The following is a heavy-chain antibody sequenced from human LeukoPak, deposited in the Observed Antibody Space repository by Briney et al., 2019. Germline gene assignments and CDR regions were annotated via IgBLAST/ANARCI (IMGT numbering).Heavy chain of an antibody. Sequence: ASVKVSCKASGYTFTSYDINWVRQATGQGLEWMGWMNPNSGNTGYAQKFQGRVTITRNTSISTAYMELSSLRSEDTAVYYCARGGFSSGSYWGYYYYYMDVWGKGTTVTVSS. D-gene: IGHD1-26*01. J-gene: IGHJ6*03. CDR3: ARGGFSSGSYWGYYYYYMDV. CDR1: GYTFTSYD. V-gene: IGHV1-8*03. CDR2: MNPNSGNT.